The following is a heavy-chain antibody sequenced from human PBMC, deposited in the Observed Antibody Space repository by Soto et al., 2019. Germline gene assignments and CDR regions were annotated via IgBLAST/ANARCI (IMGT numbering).Heavy chain of an antibody. CDR1: GYTFTSYG. CDR3: ATDRILPDY. V-gene: IGHV1-18*01. Sequence: ASVKVSCKASGYTFTSYGFSWVRQAPGQGPEWMGWISTYNGNTNYAQKFQGRVTMTTDTSTSTAYMELRSLRSDDTAVYYCATDRILPDYWGQGTLVTVSS. CDR2: ISTYNGNT. J-gene: IGHJ4*02.